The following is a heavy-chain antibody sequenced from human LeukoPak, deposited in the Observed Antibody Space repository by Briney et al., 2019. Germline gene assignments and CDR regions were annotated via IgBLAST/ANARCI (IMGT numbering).Heavy chain of an antibody. V-gene: IGHV3-21*01. CDR1: GFTLSSYS. D-gene: IGHD3-22*01. J-gene: IGHJ4*02. Sequence: GGSLRLSCAASGFTLSSYSMNWVRQAPGKGLEWVSSISSSSSYIYYADSVKGRFTISRDNAKNSLYLQMNSLRAEDTAVYYCARWDDSSGYYVFDYWGQGTLVTVSS. CDR3: ARWDDSSGYYVFDY. CDR2: ISSSSSYI.